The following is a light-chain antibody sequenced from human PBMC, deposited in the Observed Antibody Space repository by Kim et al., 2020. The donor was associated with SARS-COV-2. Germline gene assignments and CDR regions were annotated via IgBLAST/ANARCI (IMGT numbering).Light chain of an antibody. CDR2: DAS. Sequence: EIVLPQSPATLSLSPGERATLSCRASQSVSSYLAWYQQKPGQAPRLLIYDASNSATGIPARFSGSGSGTDFTLTISSLDPEDFAGYYCQQRSNWPVTIGGGTEVDIK. V-gene: IGKV3-11*01. CDR3: QQRSNWPVT. J-gene: IGKJ4*02. CDR1: QSVSSY.